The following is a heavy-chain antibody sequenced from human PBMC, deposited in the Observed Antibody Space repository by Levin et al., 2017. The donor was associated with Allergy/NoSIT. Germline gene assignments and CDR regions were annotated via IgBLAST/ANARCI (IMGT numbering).Heavy chain of an antibody. D-gene: IGHD2-2*01. J-gene: IGHJ6*03. Sequence: GGSLRLSCTASGFTFGDYAMSWFRQAPGKGLEWVGFIRSKAYGGTTEYAASVKGRFTISRDDSKSIAYLQMNSLKTEDTAVYYCTRIGFCSSTSCYYYYYYMDVWGKGTTVTVSS. V-gene: IGHV3-49*03. CDR3: TRIGFCSSTSCYYYYYYMDV. CDR2: IRSKAYGGTT. CDR1: GFTFGDYA.